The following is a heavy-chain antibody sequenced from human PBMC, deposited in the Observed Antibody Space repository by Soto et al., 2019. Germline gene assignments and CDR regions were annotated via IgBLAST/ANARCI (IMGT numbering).Heavy chain of an antibody. D-gene: IGHD5-18*01. Sequence: QEQLMESGGGVVQPGRSLRLSCVASGFSFSSQAMHWVRQAPGKGLEWVAAISNDGNRQLYADSVKDRFTISRDNSRNTLYLQMTNLRTADTGVYFCARDIYSYGSVGTPDIWGQGTMVTVSS. CDR3: ARDIYSYGSVGTPDI. CDR2: ISNDGNRQ. J-gene: IGHJ3*02. V-gene: IGHV3-30-3*01. CDR1: GFSFSSQA.